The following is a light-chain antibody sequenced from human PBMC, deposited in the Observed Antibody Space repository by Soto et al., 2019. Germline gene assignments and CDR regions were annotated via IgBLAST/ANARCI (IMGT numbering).Light chain of an antibody. V-gene: IGLV2-23*03. CDR1: SSDVGSYNL. J-gene: IGLJ2*01. Sequence: QSALTQPASVSGSPGQSITISCTGTSSDVGSYNLVSWYQQHPGKAPKLMIYEGSKRPSGVSNRFSGSKSGNTASLTISGLQAEDEADYYCCSYGGSSTFDVVFGGGTKSPS. CDR2: EGS. CDR3: CSYGGSSTFDVV.